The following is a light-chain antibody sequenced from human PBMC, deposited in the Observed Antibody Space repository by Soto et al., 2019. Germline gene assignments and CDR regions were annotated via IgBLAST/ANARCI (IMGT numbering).Light chain of an antibody. CDR2: GAS. Sequence: VLTQSVVTLSLSPGERVTLSCRASQSLRSNSAWYQQKPGQAPRLLIYGASTRATGIPARFSGTGSETEVTLTISSLQREDKAVNYCHYHYRWARALGQGTKVDIK. CDR1: QSLRSN. J-gene: IGKJ1*01. CDR3: HYHYRWARA. V-gene: IGKV3-15*01.